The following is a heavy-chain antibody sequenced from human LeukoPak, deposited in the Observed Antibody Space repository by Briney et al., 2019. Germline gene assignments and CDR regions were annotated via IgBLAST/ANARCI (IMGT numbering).Heavy chain of an antibody. CDR2: ISSSSSYI. J-gene: IGHJ6*02. D-gene: IGHD2-2*01. V-gene: IGHV3-21*01. CDR1: GFTFSSYS. Sequence: AGGSLRLSCAASGFTFSSYSMNWVRQAPGKGLEWVSSISSSSSYIYYADSVKGRFTISRDNAKNSLYLQMNSLRAEDTAVYYCARDLYCSSTSCFMPNYYYYYGMDVWGQGTTVTVSS. CDR3: ARDLYCSSTSCFMPNYYYYYGMDV.